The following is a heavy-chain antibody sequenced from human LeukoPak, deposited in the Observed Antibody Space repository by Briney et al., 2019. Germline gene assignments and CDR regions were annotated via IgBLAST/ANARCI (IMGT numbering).Heavy chain of an antibody. J-gene: IGHJ4*02. CDR1: GDSVSSNSAA. D-gene: IGHD5-12*01. CDR2: TYYRSKWYN. V-gene: IGHV6-1*01. CDR3: ARGATNGWWLRDY. Sequence: SQTLSLTCAISGDSVSSNSAAWNWIRQSPSRGLEWLGRTYYRSKWYNDYAVSVKSRITINPDTSKNQFSLKLSSVTAADTAVYYCARGATNGWWLRDYWGQGTLVTVSS.